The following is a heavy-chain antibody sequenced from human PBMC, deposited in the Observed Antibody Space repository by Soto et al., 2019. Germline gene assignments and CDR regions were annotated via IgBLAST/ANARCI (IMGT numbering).Heavy chain of an antibody. Sequence: LILSFSASVFIFSRYGIHWVRQAPCKGLEWVAVISYDESTTFYADSVKGRFTISRDNSKNTLFLQMNSLRPEDTAVYYCSKAMIGSYDSDAFDVWGQGTMVTVSS. CDR1: VFIFSRYG. CDR2: ISYDESTT. J-gene: IGHJ3*01. V-gene: IGHV3-30*18. D-gene: IGHD3-22*01. CDR3: SKAMIGSYDSDAFDV.